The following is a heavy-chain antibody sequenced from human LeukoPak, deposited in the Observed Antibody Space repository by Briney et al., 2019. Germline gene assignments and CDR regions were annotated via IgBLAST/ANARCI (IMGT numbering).Heavy chain of an antibody. D-gene: IGHD3-10*01. Sequence: ASVKVSCKASGYTFTGYYMHWVRQAPGQGLEWMGWINPSSGGTNYAQKFQGRVTMTRDTSISTAYMELSRLRSDDTAVYYCARDDTIWFGELLYDYWGQGTLVAVSS. J-gene: IGHJ4*02. V-gene: IGHV1-2*02. CDR3: ARDDTIWFGELLYDY. CDR2: INPSSGGT. CDR1: GYTFTGYY.